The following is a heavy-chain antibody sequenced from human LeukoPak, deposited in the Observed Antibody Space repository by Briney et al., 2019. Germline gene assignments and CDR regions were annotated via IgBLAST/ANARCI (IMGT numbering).Heavy chain of an antibody. CDR1: GGSVSSGSFY. Sequence: PSETLSLTCTVSGGSVSSGSFYWSWIRQPPGKGLEWIGYIYYSGSTNYNPSPKSRVTISVDSSKSHFSLKLSSVAAADTAVYSCATRYCSGGSCRFDYWGQGTLVTVSS. CDR2: IYYSGST. J-gene: IGHJ4*02. CDR3: ATRYCSGGSCRFDY. V-gene: IGHV4-61*03. D-gene: IGHD2-15*01.